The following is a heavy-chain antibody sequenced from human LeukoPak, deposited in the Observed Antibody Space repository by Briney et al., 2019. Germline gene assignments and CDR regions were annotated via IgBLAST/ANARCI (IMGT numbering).Heavy chain of an antibody. D-gene: IGHD2-15*01. V-gene: IGHV1-2*02. CDR2: INPNTGDT. CDR3: ASYPRYVSTPPFDY. Sequence: ASVKVSCKASGYTFTAYYLHWVRQAPGQRLEWMGWINPNTGDTESAQNFQGRVTMTRDTTISTAYLELTRLTSDGTAVYYCASYPRYVSTPPFDYWGQGTLVTVSS. J-gene: IGHJ4*02. CDR1: GYTFTAYY.